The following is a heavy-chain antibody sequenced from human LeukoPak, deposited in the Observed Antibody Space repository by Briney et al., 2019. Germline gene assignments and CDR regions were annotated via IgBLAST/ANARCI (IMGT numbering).Heavy chain of an antibody. J-gene: IGHJ4*02. D-gene: IGHD1-26*01. CDR1: GFTISTYW. CDR2: INSDGSST. V-gene: IGHV3-74*01. Sequence: PGGSLRLSCAASGFTISTYWMHWVRHAPGKGLVWVSRINSDGSSTSYADSVEGRFTISRDNSKNTLYLQMNSLRAEDTAVYYCAKDPHSGSYLWGQGTLVTVSS. CDR3: AKDPHSGSYL.